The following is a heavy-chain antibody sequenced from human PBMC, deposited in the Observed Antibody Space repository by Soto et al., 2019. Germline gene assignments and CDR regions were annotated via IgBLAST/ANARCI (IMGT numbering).Heavy chain of an antibody. Sequence: ASVKVSCKASGYTFTSYGISWVRQAPGQGLEWMGWISAYNGNTNYAQKLQGRVTMTTDTSTSTAYMELRSLRSDDTAVYYCARDIRCSSTSCYTSNAHTVYFFGMDVWVHGTTVTDSS. V-gene: IGHV1-18*04. J-gene: IGHJ6*02. CDR3: ARDIRCSSTSCYTSNAHTVYFFGMDV. CDR1: GYTFTSYG. CDR2: ISAYNGNT. D-gene: IGHD2-2*02.